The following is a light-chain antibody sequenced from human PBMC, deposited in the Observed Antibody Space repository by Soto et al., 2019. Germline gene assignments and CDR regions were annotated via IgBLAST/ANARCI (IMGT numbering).Light chain of an antibody. CDR3: QQYYSSPTWT. CDR2: WAS. V-gene: IGKV4-1*01. Sequence: DIVMTQSPDSLAVSLGERATINCKSSQSLFYNSNNKDYLAWYQQKPGQPPKLLIYWASIRESGVPDRFSGSGSGTDFTLTISSLQAEDVAVYYCQQYYSSPTWTFGQGTKVEIK. CDR1: QSLFYNSNNKDY. J-gene: IGKJ1*01.